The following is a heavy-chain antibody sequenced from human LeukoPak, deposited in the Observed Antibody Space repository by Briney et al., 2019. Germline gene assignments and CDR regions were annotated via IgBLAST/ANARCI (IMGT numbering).Heavy chain of an antibody. V-gene: IGHV1-18*01. D-gene: IGHD3-10*01. Sequence: ASVKVSCKASGYTFTSYGFSWVRQAPGQGLEWMGWIITYYGNTNYAQKLQDRVTMTTDTSTSTAYMELTSLRSDDTAVYYCARVYSTNYYGSGDRPFLFDYWGQGTVVPVSS. CDR3: ARVYSTNYYGSGDRPFLFDY. CDR2: IITYYGNT. J-gene: IGHJ4*02. CDR1: GYTFTSYG.